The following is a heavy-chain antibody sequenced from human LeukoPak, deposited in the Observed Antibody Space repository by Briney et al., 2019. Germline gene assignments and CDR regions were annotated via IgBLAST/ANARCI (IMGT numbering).Heavy chain of an antibody. Sequence: GASVKVSCKASGGTFSSFAISWVRQAPGQGLEWMGGIIPIFGTANYAQKFQGRVTITADESTSTAYMELSSLRSEDTAVYYCARSAGSGYDSTMDYWGQGTLVTVSS. CDR1: GGTFSSFA. J-gene: IGHJ4*02. CDR3: ARSAGSGYDSTMDY. V-gene: IGHV1-69*13. D-gene: IGHD5-12*01. CDR2: IIPIFGTA.